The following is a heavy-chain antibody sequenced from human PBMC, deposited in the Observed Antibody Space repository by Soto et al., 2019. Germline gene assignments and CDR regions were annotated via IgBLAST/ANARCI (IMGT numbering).Heavy chain of an antibody. J-gene: IGHJ3*02. Sequence: SETLSLTCTVSGGSISSGGYYWSWIRRHPGKGLEWIGYIYYSGSTYYNPSLKSRVTISVDTSKNQFSLKLSSVTAADTAVYYCARDLSYYDSSGDGAFDIWGQGTMVTVSS. V-gene: IGHV4-31*03. CDR3: ARDLSYYDSSGDGAFDI. CDR1: GGSISSGGYY. CDR2: IYYSGST. D-gene: IGHD3-22*01.